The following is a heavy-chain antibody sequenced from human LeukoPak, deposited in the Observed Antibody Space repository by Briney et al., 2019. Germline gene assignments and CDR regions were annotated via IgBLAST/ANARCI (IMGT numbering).Heavy chain of an antibody. CDR3: ARVVDPGGYYYFYYMDV. D-gene: IGHD3-16*01. V-gene: IGHV4-34*01. CDR1: GGSFSGYY. CDR2: INHSGST. Sequence: SETLSLTCAVYGGSFSGYYWSWIRQPPGKGLEWIGEINHSGSTDYNPSLKSRVTISVDTSKNQLSLKLSSVTAADTAVYYCARVVDPGGYYYFYYMDVWGKGTTVTVSS. J-gene: IGHJ6*03.